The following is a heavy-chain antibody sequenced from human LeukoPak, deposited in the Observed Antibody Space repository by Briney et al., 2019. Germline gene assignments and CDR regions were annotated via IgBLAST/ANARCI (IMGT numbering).Heavy chain of an antibody. V-gene: IGHV3-48*03. CDR3: ARGEVSTTLPH. CDR1: GFTFSNSE. D-gene: IGHD1-1*01. Sequence: GGSLRLSCAASGFTFSNSEINWVRHAPGKGLEWISYIASSATRTYYADSVRGRFTISRDDALSSVYLEMNSLSAEDTAVYYCARGEVSTTLPHWGQGTLVIVSS. J-gene: IGHJ4*01. CDR2: IASSATRT.